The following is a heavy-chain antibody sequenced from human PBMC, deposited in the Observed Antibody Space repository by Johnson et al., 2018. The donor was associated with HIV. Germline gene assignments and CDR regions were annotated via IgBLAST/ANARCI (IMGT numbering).Heavy chain of an antibody. CDR1: GFTFSSYD. Sequence: QVHLVESGGGVVQPGGSLRLSCAASGFTFSSYDMNWVRQAPGKGLEGVAFIRYDGSNRYYADSVKGRFTISTDNAKNSLYLQMNSLRPEDTAVYYCVRGGQWGATDAFDVWGQGTMVTVSS. D-gene: IGHD6-19*01. V-gene: IGHV3-30*02. CDR2: IRYDGSNR. J-gene: IGHJ3*01. CDR3: VRGGQWGATDAFDV.